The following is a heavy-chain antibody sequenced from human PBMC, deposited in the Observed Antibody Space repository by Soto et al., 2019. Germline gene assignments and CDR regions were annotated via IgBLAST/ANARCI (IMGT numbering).Heavy chain of an antibody. CDR1: GLNFSDYG. V-gene: IGHV3-33*01. Sequence: VQLVESGGTLVQPGRSLRLSCVASGLNFSDYGMHWVRQAPGKGLEWVAVIWYDGSNKFYADSVKGRFTRSRDNSQNTAYLQRDSLRVEDAAVYYCARESAEGFLRFDPWGQGTQVAVSS. CDR2: IWYDGSNK. CDR3: ARESAEGFLRFDP. J-gene: IGHJ5*02. D-gene: IGHD6-13*01.